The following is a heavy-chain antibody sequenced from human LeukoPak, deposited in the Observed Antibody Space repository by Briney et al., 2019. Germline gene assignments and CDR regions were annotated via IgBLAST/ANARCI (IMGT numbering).Heavy chain of an antibody. Sequence: GGSLRLSCAASGFTFSNAWMSWVRQAPGKGLEWVGRIKSKTDGGTTDYAAPVRGRLTISRDDSKNTLYLQMNSLKTEDTAVYYCPTEAPDYYDSSGYYMYWGQGTLVTVSS. CDR3: PTEAPDYYDSSGYYMY. V-gene: IGHV3-15*01. CDR2: IKSKTDGGTT. D-gene: IGHD3-22*01. CDR1: GFTFSNAW. J-gene: IGHJ4*02.